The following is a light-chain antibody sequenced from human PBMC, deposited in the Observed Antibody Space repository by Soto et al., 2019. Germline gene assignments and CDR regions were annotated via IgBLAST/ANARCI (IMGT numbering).Light chain of an antibody. J-gene: IGKJ1*01. CDR3: QQRSNWTWT. CDR1: QSFRSD. CDR2: DAS. Sequence: EIVMTQSAASLSVSPGEGATLXCRASQSFRSDFAWYQQRPGQAPRLLIYDASNRAHGIPARFSGSGSGTDFTLTISSLEPEDFAVYYGQQRSNWTWTFGQGTKVDIK. V-gene: IGKV3-11*01.